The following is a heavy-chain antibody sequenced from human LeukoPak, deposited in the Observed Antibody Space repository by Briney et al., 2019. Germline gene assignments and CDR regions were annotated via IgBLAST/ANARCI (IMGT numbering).Heavy chain of an antibody. D-gene: IGHD2-15*01. CDR2: ISYDGSNK. CDR1: GFTFSAYG. CDR3: ARKDIASWYFDY. J-gene: IGHJ4*02. V-gene: IGHV3-30*03. Sequence: GGSLRLSCAASGFTFSAYGMHWVRQAPGKGLEWVAIISYDGSNKYYPDSVKGRFTISRDDSKNTLYLQMNSLRTEDTAVYYCARKDIASWYFDYWGQGTLVTVSS.